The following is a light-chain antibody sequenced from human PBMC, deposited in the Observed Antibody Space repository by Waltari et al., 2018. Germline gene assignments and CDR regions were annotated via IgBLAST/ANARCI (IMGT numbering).Light chain of an antibody. V-gene: IGLV2-23*02. CDR2: EVS. CDR3: CSYAGHSTYV. Sequence: QSALTQPASVSGSPGQSITISRTGPSSDVGNYNLFSWYQQHPGKPPKLMIYEVSQRPPGVSNRFSGSKSGNTASLTISGLQPEDETDYYCCSYAGHSTYVFGTGTKVTVL. J-gene: IGLJ1*01. CDR1: SSDVGNYNL.